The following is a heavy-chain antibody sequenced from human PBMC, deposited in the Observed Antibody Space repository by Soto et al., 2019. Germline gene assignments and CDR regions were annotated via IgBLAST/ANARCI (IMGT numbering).Heavy chain of an antibody. CDR1: GFTFSNDA. V-gene: IGHV3-23*01. D-gene: IGHD1-26*01. CDR2: ISASGGRT. Sequence: VQLLESGGGLVQPGGSLRLSCAASGFTFSNDAMSWVRQAPGKGLEWVSGISASGGRTYYADSVKGRFTISRDNSKNTMSLQMNSLRAEDTAVYKCAKDRELLRAFDLWGQGTMVTVSS. J-gene: IGHJ3*01. CDR3: AKDRELLRAFDL.